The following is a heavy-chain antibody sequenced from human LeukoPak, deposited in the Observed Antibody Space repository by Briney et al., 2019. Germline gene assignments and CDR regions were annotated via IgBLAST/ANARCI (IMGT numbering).Heavy chain of an antibody. Sequence: SETLSLTCTVSGGSISSGGYYWSWIRQHPGKGLEWIGYIYYSGSTYYNPSLKSRVTISVDTSKNQFSLKLSSVTAADTAVYYCARALYYYYDSSGSWFDPWGQGTLVTVSS. D-gene: IGHD3-22*01. CDR3: ARALYYYYDSSGSWFDP. V-gene: IGHV4-31*03. J-gene: IGHJ5*02. CDR1: GGSISSGGYY. CDR2: IYYSGST.